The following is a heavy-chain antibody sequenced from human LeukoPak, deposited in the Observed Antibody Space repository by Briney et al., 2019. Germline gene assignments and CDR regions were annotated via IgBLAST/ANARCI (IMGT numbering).Heavy chain of an antibody. J-gene: IGHJ4*02. CDR3: AREGRWYNFDY. CDR1: GFTFSSHY. Sequence: GGSLRLSCAASGFTFSSHYMSWVRQAPGKGLEWVANIKGDGSEKYYVDSVEGRFSISRDNAKNSFYLQMNSLRAEDTAVYYCAREGRWYNFDYWGRGTLVTVSS. V-gene: IGHV3-7*01. D-gene: IGHD6-13*01. CDR2: IKGDGSEK.